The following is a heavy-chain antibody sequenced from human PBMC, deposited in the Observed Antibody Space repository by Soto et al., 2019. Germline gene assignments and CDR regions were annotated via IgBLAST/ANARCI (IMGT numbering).Heavy chain of an antibody. J-gene: IGHJ4*02. CDR2: ISSSSSYI. CDR1: GFTFSSYS. V-gene: IGHV3-21*01. CDR3: ARYSGKYQGPIDY. D-gene: IGHD1-26*01. Sequence: GGSLRLSCAASGFTFSSYSMNWVRQAPGKGLEWVSSISSSSSYIYYADSVKGRFPISRDNAKNSLYLQMNSLRAEDTAVYFCARYSGKYQGPIDYWGQGTLVTVSS.